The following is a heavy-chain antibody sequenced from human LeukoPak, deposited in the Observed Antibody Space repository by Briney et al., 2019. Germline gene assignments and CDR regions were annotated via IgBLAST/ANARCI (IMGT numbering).Heavy chain of an antibody. Sequence: PSETLSLTCAVYGGSFSGYYWSWIRQPPGKGLEWIGEINHSGSTNYNPSLKSRVTISVDTSKNQFSLKLSSVTAADTAVYYCARGLTYYDFWSGYYGGSFDYWGQGTLVTVSS. J-gene: IGHJ4*02. D-gene: IGHD3-3*01. CDR1: GGSFSGYY. CDR2: INHSGST. V-gene: IGHV4-34*01. CDR3: ARGLTYYDFWSGYYGGSFDY.